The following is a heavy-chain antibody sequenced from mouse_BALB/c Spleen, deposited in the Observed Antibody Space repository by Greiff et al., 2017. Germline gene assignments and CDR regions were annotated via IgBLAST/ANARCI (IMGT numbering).Heavy chain of an antibody. CDR1: GDSITSCY. D-gene: IGHD1-1*01. Sequence: EVQLQESGPSLVKPSQTLSLTCSVTGDSITSCYWNWIRKFPGNKLEYMGYISYSGSTYYNPSLKSRISITRDTSKNQYYLQLNSVTTEDTATYYCARWTTVYAMDYWGQGTSVTVSS. J-gene: IGHJ4*01. CDR3: ARWTTVYAMDY. CDR2: ISYSGST. V-gene: IGHV3-8*02.